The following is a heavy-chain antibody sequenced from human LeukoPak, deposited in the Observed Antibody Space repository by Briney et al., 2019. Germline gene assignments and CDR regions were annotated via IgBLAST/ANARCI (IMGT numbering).Heavy chain of an antibody. CDR2: ISSSSSYI. CDR3: ARTIAAAGEVDY. CDR1: GFTFSSYS. V-gene: IGHV3-21*01. D-gene: IGHD6-13*01. J-gene: IGHJ4*02. Sequence: PGGSLRLSCAASGFTFSSYSMNWVRQAPGKGLEWVSSISSSSSYIYYADSVKGRFTISRDNAKNSLYLQMNSLSAEDTAVYYCARTIAAAGEVDYWGQGTLVTVSS.